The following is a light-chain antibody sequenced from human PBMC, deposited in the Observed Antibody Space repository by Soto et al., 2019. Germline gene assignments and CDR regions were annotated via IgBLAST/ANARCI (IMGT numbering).Light chain of an antibody. CDR2: GAS. CDR3: QLYGRSKRWT. V-gene: IGKV3-20*01. Sequence: EVVLTQFPGTLSFSPGERATLSCRASQTITGTYLAWYQQKPGQAPRLLIHGASTRATGIPDRFSGGGTGTADNLNICRVEREDFGVYYCQLYGRSKRWTVGRGPKVELK. CDR1: QTITGTY. J-gene: IGKJ1*01.